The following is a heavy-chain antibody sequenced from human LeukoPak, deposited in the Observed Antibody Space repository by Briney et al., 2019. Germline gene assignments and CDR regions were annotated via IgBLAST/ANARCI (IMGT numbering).Heavy chain of an antibody. D-gene: IGHD3-10*01. CDR3: ARKYYGSGSVGAFDI. Sequence: GSLRLSCAASGFTFSSYWMHWVRQAPGKGLVWVSRFNSDGTTTNYADSVKGRFTISRDNAKNTLYLQMNSLRAEDTAVYYCARKYYGSGSVGAFDIWGQGTMVTVSS. V-gene: IGHV3-74*01. CDR2: FNSDGTTT. J-gene: IGHJ3*02. CDR1: GFTFSSYW.